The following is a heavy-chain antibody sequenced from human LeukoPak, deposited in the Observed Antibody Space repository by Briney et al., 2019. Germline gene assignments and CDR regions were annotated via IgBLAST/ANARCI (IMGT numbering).Heavy chain of an antibody. Sequence: PSETLYLTCSVSGGSASGHYWSWIRQTPERGLEWLGFVFASGSTNYNPFFKSRVTMSADMSRNQFYLGLQSVSAADTGVYFCARHQHYGDYDYFDFWGQGTLVTVSS. CDR3: ARHQHYGDYDYFDF. V-gene: IGHV4-59*08. D-gene: IGHD4-17*01. CDR2: VFASGST. J-gene: IGHJ4*02. CDR1: GGSASGHY.